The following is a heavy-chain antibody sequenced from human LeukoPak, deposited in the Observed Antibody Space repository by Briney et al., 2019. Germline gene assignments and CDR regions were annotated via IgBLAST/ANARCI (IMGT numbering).Heavy chain of an antibody. Sequence: GASVKVSCKASGYTFTGYYMHWVRQAPGQGLEWMGWINPNSGGTNYAQKFQGRVTMTRDTSISTAYMELSRLRSDDTAVYYCARGGHSSSLLLMAVKYFFQDYWGQGTLVTVSS. CDR1: GYTFTGYY. J-gene: IGHJ4*02. D-gene: IGHD6-6*01. CDR3: ARGGHSSSLLLMAVKYFFQDY. CDR2: INPNSGGT. V-gene: IGHV1-2*02.